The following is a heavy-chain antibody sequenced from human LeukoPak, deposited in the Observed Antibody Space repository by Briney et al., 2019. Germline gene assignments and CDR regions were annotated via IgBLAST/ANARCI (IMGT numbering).Heavy chain of an antibody. J-gene: IGHJ4*02. D-gene: IGHD3-10*01. CDR3: ARGTEGRWPYGSGSYYLDY. Sequence: SQTLSLTCTVSGGSISSGDYYWRWIRQPPGKGLEWIGYIYYSGSTYYNPSLKSRVTISVDTSKNQFSLKLSSVTAADTAVYYCARGTEGRWPYGSGSYYLDYWGQGTLVTVSS. CDR2: IYYSGST. V-gene: IGHV4-30-4*01. CDR1: GGSISSGDYY.